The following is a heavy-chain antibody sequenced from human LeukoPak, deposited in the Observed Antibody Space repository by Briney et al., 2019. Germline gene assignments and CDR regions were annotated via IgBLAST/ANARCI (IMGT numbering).Heavy chain of an antibody. CDR1: GFTFSSYG. V-gene: IGHV3-30*03. Sequence: GSLRLSCAASGFTFSSYGMHWVRQAPGKGLEWVAVISYDGSNKYYADSVKGRFTISRDNSKNTLYLQMNSLRAEDTAVYYCARLEYYLRGEGDYWGQGTLVTVSS. J-gene: IGHJ4*02. CDR2: ISYDGSNK. CDR3: ARLEYYLRGEGDY. D-gene: IGHD3-10*02.